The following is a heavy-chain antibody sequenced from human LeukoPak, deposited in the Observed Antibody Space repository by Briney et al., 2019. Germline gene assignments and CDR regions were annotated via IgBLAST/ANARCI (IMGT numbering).Heavy chain of an antibody. D-gene: IGHD3-16*01. J-gene: IGHJ4*02. CDR3: ARGGLFTPFDY. Sequence: SETLSLTCTVSGGSISSGDYYWSWIRQLPGKGLEWIGYIYYSGSTYYNPSLKSRVTISVDTSKNQFSLKLSSVTAADTAVYYCARGGLFTPFDYWGQGTLVTVSS. CDR2: IYYSGST. V-gene: IGHV4-30-4*01. CDR1: GGSISSGDYY.